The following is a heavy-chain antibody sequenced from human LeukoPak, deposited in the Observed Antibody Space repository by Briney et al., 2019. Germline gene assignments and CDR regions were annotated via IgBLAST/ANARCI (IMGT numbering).Heavy chain of an antibody. Sequence: GGSLRLPCAASGFTFDDYGMSWVRQAPGKGLEWVSGINWNGGSTGYADSVKGRFTISRDNAKNSLYLQMNSLRAEDTALYYCASGGSSWQDYWGQGTLVTVSS. CDR1: GFTFDDYG. J-gene: IGHJ4*02. D-gene: IGHD6-13*01. CDR3: ASGGSSWQDY. V-gene: IGHV3-20*04. CDR2: INWNGGST.